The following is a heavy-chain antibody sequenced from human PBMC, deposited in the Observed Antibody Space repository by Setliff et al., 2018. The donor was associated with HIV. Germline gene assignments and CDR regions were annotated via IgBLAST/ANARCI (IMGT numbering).Heavy chain of an antibody. CDR2: IYASGST. CDR1: GYSITGGYF. CDR3: ARGRGDIVLLVYTYPPDY. D-gene: IGHD2-8*02. V-gene: IGHV4-38-2*01. Sequence: SETLSLTCAVSGYSITGGYFWGWIRQPPGKGLEWIGSIYASGSTNYNPSLKSRVTISVDTSKDHFSLKLSSVTAADTAVYYCARGRGDIVLLVYTYPPDYWGQGKLVTVSS. J-gene: IGHJ4*02.